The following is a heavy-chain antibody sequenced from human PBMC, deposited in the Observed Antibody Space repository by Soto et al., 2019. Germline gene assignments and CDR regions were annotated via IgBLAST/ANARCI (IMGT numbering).Heavy chain of an antibody. CDR1: GGSLTSNDW. V-gene: IGHV4-4*02. CDR2: IHHSGST. J-gene: IGHJ3*01. CDR3: ARSTGGDACHF. D-gene: IGHD7-27*01. Sequence: QVQLQESGPGLVKPSGTLSLTCAVSGGSLTSNDWWTWVRQPPGKGLEWVGQIHHSGSTFYNPSLRSRTTDSINVAANPCALHLDSGTAADTAPDYCARSTGGDACHFWGQGTMVTVSS.